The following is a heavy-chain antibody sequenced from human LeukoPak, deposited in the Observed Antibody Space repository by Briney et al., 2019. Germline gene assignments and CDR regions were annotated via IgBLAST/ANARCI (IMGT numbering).Heavy chain of an antibody. D-gene: IGHD3-22*01. J-gene: IGHJ4*02. CDR2: ISWNSANI. Sequence: PGRSLRLSCEASGFTFDDYAMHWVRQAPGKGLEWVSGISWNSANIAYGDSVKGRLTISRDNARNSLYLQMNSLRADDTALYYCARGSGYSPLFDCWGQGTLVTVSS. CDR1: GFTFDDYA. CDR3: ARGSGYSPLFDC. V-gene: IGHV3-9*01.